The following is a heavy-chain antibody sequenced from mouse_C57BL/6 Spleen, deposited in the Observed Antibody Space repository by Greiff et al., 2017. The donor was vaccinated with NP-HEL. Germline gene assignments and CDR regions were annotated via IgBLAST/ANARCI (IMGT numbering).Heavy chain of an antibody. V-gene: IGHV5-17*01. CDR3: ARQGYYAMDY. Sequence: DVHLVESGGGLVKPGGSLKLSCAASGFTFSDYGMHWVRQAPEKGLEWVAYISSGRSTIYYADTVKGRFTISRDNAKNTLFLQMTSLRSEDTAMYYCARQGYYAMDYWGQGTSVTVSS. J-gene: IGHJ4*01. CDR2: ISSGRSTI. CDR1: GFTFSDYG.